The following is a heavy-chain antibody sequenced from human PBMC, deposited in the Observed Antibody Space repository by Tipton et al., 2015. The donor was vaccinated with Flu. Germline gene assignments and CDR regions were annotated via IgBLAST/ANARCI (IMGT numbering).Heavy chain of an antibody. CDR1: GDSISSYY. D-gene: IGHD3-10*01. J-gene: IGHJ1*01. CDR2: IYYSGST. Sequence: TLSLTCTVPGDSISSYYWSWIRQPAGKGLEWIGYIYYSGSTNYNPSLKSRVTISVDTSKNQLSLKLSSVTAAATAVYYCAREGGYMAPFQHCGPGTLVTVSS. CDR3: AREGGYMAPFQH. V-gene: IGHV4-59*01.